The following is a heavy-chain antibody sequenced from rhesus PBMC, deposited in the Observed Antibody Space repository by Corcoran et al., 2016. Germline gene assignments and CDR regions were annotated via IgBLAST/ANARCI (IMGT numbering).Heavy chain of an antibody. CDR1: GFTFSDYY. CDR2: ISSAISYI. V-gene: IGHV3S16*01. D-gene: IGHD3-34*01. CDR3: TRLGPLGYYFDY. J-gene: IGHJ4*01. Sequence: EVQLVESGGGLVQPGGSLRLSCAASGFTFSDYYMSWVRQAPGKGLEWVSSISSAISYIYYADSVKGRFTISRDNAKNSLSLQMNSLKTEDTAVYYCTRLGPLGYYFDYWGQGVLVTVSS.